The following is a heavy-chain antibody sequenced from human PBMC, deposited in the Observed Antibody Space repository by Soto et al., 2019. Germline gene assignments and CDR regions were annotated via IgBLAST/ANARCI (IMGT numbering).Heavy chain of an antibody. V-gene: IGHV1-69*01. CDR3: ARGRGYSGDDHNYYFDMDV. CDR2: SIPIFGTA. CDR1: GGTFNNYP. D-gene: IGHD5-12*01. J-gene: IGHJ6*02. Sequence: QVQLVQSGAEVKKPGSSVKVSCKASGGTFNNYPITWVRQAPGEGLEWMGGSIPIFGTANYAQKFQGRVTISVDESTSTAYMELSSLRSEDTAVYYCARGRGYSGDDHNYYFDMDVWGQGTTVTVSS.